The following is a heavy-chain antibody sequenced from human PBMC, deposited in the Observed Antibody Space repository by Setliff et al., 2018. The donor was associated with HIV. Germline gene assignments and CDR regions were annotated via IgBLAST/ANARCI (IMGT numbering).Heavy chain of an antibody. J-gene: IGHJ4*02. CDR3: ARDGGSLWRFDR. D-gene: IGHD2-15*01. Sequence: SETLSLTCTVSGGFISTYYWSWIRQPPGKGLEWVGYVFHDGSVDYNPSLKSRVTMSVDTAKNQFSLSLSSVTAADTAVYYCARDGGSLWRFDRWGQGTLVTRLL. CDR2: VFHDGSV. CDR1: GGFISTYY. V-gene: IGHV4-59*01.